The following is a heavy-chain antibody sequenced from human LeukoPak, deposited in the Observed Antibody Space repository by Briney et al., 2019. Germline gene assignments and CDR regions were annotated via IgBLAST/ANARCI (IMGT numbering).Heavy chain of an antibody. J-gene: IGHJ6*03. CDR2: IIPIFGTA. CDR1: GGTFSSYA. Sequence: GASVKVSCRASGGTFSSYAISWVRQAPGQGLEWMGGIIPIFGTANYAQKFQGRVTITADESTSTAYMELSSLRSEDTAVYYCATANRGPVDIVATIAGAYYYYYMDVWGKGTTVTISS. CDR3: ATANRGPVDIVATIAGAYYYYYMDV. V-gene: IGHV1-69*13. D-gene: IGHD5-12*01.